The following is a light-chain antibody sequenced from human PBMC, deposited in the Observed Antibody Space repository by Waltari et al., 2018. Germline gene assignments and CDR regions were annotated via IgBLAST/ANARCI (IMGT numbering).Light chain of an antibody. CDR2: ETE. J-gene: IGLJ2*01. CDR1: PSNIGKNY. CDR3: GTWDNNLSALV. Sequence: QSVLTQPPSVSAAPGQKVPISCPGSPSNIGKNYVPWYQQLPGAAPKVFIYETEKRPSGIPDRFSGSKSGTSASLGITGLQTGDEAAYYCGTWDNNLSALVFGGGTKLTVL. V-gene: IGLV1-51*02.